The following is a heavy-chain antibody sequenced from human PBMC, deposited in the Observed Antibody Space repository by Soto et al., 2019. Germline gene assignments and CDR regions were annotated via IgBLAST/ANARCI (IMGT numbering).Heavy chain of an antibody. J-gene: IGHJ5*02. D-gene: IGHD3-3*01. Sequence: ASVKVSCKASGYTFTSYDINWVRQATGQGLEWMGWMNPNSGNTGYAQKFQGRVTMTRNTSISTAYMELSSLRSEDTAVYCCARGALPYDFWSGYFPCWFDPWGQGTLVTVSS. CDR1: GYTFTSYD. CDR3: ARGALPYDFWSGYFPCWFDP. V-gene: IGHV1-8*01. CDR2: MNPNSGNT.